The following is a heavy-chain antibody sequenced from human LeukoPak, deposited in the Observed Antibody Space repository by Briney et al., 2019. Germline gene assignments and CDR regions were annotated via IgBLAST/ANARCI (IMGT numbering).Heavy chain of an antibody. Sequence: ASVKVSCKASGGTFSSYAISWVRQAPGQGLEWMGWISAYNGNTNYAQKLQGRVTMTTDTSTSTAYMELRSLRSDDTAVYYCARASWIQLWFDYWGQGTLVTVSS. CDR1: GGTFSSYA. CDR3: ARASWIQLWFDY. D-gene: IGHD5-18*01. J-gene: IGHJ4*02. CDR2: ISAYNGNT. V-gene: IGHV1-18*01.